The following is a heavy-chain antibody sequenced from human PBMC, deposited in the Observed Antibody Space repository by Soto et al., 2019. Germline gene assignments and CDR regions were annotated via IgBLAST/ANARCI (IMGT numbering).Heavy chain of an antibody. J-gene: IGHJ4*02. D-gene: IGHD3-16*01. CDR2: MNPNRNNT. CDR3: ARAKMLLIRNDY. V-gene: IGHV1-8*01. CDR1: GYPFTSYD. Sequence: QVQLVQSGAEVRKPRAGVKVSCKASGYPFTSYDINWVRQASGQGIEWMGWMNPNRNNTGYAQKFQGRVTMTMDTSISTAYMDLSTLTSEDTAVYFCARAKMLLIRNDYWGQGTLVTVSS.